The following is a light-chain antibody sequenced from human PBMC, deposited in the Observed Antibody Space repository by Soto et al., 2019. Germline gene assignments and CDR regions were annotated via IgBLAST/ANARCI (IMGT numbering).Light chain of an antibody. CDR2: LNSDGSH. CDR1: SGHSSYA. V-gene: IGLV4-69*01. CDR3: QTWGTGIQV. Sequence: QLVLTQSPSASASLGASVKLTCTLSSGHSSYAIAWHQQQPEKGPRYLMKLNSDGSHSKGDGIPDRFSGSSSGAERYLTTASLQSEDEADYCCQTWGTGIQVFGGGTKLTVL. J-gene: IGLJ2*01.